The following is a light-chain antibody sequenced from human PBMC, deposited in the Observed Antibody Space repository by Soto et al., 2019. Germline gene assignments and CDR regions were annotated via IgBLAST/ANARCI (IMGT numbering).Light chain of an antibody. J-gene: IGLJ2*01. CDR2: DVS. Sequence: QSVLTQPASVSGSPGQSITISCTGTSSDVGGYNYVSWCQQHPGKAPKLMIYDVSNRPSGVSNRFSGSKSGNTASLTISGLQAEDEADYYCSSYTSSSTLLFGGGTKVTVL. CDR3: SSYTSSSTLL. V-gene: IGLV2-14*01. CDR1: SSDVGGYNY.